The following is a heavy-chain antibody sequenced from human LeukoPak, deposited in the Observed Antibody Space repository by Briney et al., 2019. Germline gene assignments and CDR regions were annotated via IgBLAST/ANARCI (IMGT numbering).Heavy chain of an antibody. J-gene: IGHJ6*02. V-gene: IGHV1-24*01. Sequence: GASVKVSCKVSGYTLTELSMHWVRQAPGKGLEWMGGFDPEDGETIYAQKFQGGVTMTEDTSTDTAYMELSSLRSDDTAVYYCARDGSSSSSVYYYYGMDVWGQGTTVTVSS. CDR3: ARDGSSSSSVYYYYGMDV. CDR1: GYTLTELS. D-gene: IGHD6-6*01. CDR2: FDPEDGET.